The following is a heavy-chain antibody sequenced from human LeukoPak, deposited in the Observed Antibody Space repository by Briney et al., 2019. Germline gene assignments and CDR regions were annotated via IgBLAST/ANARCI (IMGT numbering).Heavy chain of an antibody. V-gene: IGHV3-48*04. D-gene: IGHD6-6*01. CDR2: ISSTSTNI. J-gene: IGHJ4*02. CDR1: GFTFSNYG. CDR3: ARGGAARPDY. Sequence: GGSLRLSCAASGFTFSNYGMNWVRQAPGKGLEWVSYISSTSTNINHADSVRGRFTISRDNAKRSLYLQMNSLRVEDRAVYYCARGGAARPDYWGQGTLVTVSS.